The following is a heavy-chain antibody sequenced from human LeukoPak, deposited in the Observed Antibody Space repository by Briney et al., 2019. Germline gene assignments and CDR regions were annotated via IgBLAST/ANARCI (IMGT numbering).Heavy chain of an antibody. CDR2: IYYSGST. CDR3: ARDLFAGRDYYYYYMDV. D-gene: IGHD2-21*01. CDR1: GGSISSYY. J-gene: IGHJ6*03. V-gene: IGHV4-59*12. Sequence: TSETLSLTCTVSGGSISSYYWSWIRQPPGKGLEWIGYIYYSGSTNYNPSLKSRVTISVDTSKNQFSLKLSSVTAADTAVYYCARDLFAGRDYYYYYMDVWGKGTTVTVSS.